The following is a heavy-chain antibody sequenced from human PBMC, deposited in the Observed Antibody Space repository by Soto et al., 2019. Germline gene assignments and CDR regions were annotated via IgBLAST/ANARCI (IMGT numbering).Heavy chain of an antibody. CDR2: VYRTGST. CDR3: ARARATIAAAAIFDC. J-gene: IGHJ4*02. D-gene: IGHD6-13*01. V-gene: IGHV4-4*02. Sequence: SETLSLTCAVSGGSLSTSNLWSWVRQPPGKGLEWIGEVYRTGSTNYNPSLESRVTVSIDKSKNQFSLKLTSVTAADTAVYYCARARATIAAAAIFDCWGQGTLVTVSS. CDR1: GGSLSTSNL.